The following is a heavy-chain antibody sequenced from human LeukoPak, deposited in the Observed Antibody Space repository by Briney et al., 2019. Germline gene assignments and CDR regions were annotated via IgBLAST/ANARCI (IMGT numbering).Heavy chain of an antibody. J-gene: IGHJ4*02. CDR2: IYTSGST. D-gene: IGHD3-3*01. CDR3: ARGRPYYDFWSGYYTGMRSFDY. V-gene: IGHV4-4*07. CDR1: AGSISRYY. Sequence: SETLSLTCTVSAGSISRYYWSWIRQPAGKGLEWIGRIYTSGSTNYNPSLKCRVTMSVDTSKYQYYLKLSSVTAADTAVYYCARGRPYYDFWSGYYTGMRSFDYWGQGTLVTVSS.